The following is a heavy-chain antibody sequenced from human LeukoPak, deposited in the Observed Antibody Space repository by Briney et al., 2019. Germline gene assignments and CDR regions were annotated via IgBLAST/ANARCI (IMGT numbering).Heavy chain of an antibody. V-gene: IGHV5-51*01. D-gene: IGHD3-22*01. Sequence: HGESLKISCQGSGSSFTSYWIGWVRQLPGKGLEWMGIIYPGDSDTRYSPSFQGQVTISADKSISTAYLQWSSLKASDTAMYYCARRPDYYDSSGYLDYWGQGTLVTVSS. CDR1: GSSFTSYW. CDR2: IYPGDSDT. CDR3: ARRPDYYDSSGYLDY. J-gene: IGHJ4*02.